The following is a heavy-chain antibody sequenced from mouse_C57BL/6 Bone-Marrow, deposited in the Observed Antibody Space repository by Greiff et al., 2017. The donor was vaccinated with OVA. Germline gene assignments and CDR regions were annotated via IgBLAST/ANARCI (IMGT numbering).Heavy chain of an antibody. CDR2: ISYDGSN. V-gene: IGHV3-6*01. CDR3: APYYYGWYFDV. Sequence: EVHLVESGPGLVKPSQSLSLTCSVTGYSITSGYYWNWIRQFPGNKLEWMGYISYDGSNNYNPSLKNRISITRDTSKNQFFLKLHSVTTEDTATYYCAPYYYGWYFDVWGTGTTVTVSS. D-gene: IGHD1-1*01. CDR1: GYSITSGYY. J-gene: IGHJ1*03.